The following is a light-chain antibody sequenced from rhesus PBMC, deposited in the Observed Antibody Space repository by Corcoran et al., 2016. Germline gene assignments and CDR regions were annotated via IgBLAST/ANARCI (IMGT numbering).Light chain of an antibody. CDR1: SSDIGYYNA. V-gene: IGLV2-19*02. J-gene: IGLJ1*01. CDR2: EVS. CDR3: SSYAGSGTFI. Sequence: QAAPTQSPTVSGSAGQSVTISCTGTSSDIGYYNAVSWYQQDPGKAPKLMIYEVSKRASGVSDHFSGSKSGNTASLTISGLQAEDEADYYCSSYAGSGTFIFGAGTRLTVL.